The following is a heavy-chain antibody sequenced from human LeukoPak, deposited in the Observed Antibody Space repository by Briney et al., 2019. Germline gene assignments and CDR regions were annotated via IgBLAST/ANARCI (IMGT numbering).Heavy chain of an antibody. V-gene: IGHV4-34*01. Sequence: PSETLSLTCAVYGGSFSGYYWSWIRQPPGKGLEWIGEINHSGSTNYNPSLKSRVTISVDTSKNQFSLKLSSVTAADTAVYYCARGVRVNRVRGAPRYYYYMDVWGKGTTVTVSS. J-gene: IGHJ6*03. CDR2: INHSGST. CDR3: ARGVRVNRVRGAPRYYYYMDV. D-gene: IGHD3-10*01. CDR1: GGSFSGYY.